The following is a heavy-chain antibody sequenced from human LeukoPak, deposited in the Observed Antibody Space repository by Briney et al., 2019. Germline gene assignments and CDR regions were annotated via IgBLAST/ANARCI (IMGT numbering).Heavy chain of an antibody. V-gene: IGHV4-34*01. CDR2: INHRGDT. D-gene: IGHD6-13*01. J-gene: IGHJ3*02. CDR1: GGSFSAYY. CDR3: ARGLGSSWYPFDAFDI. Sequence: SETLSLTCAVYGGSFSAYYWSWIRQSPGKGLEWIAEINHRGDTNYNPSVKSRVSISVDTSKNQFSLKVTSLTAADTAVYYCARGLGSSWYPFDAFDIWGQGTMVTVSS.